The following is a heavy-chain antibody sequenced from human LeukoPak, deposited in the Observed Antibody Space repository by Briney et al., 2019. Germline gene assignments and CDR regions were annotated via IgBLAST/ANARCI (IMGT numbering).Heavy chain of an antibody. CDR3: ARGIRPPFVVVPAATFNWFDP. Sequence: GGSLRLSCVASGFTFISYAMSWVRQTPGEGLGWVSPISGSGGSTFHADSVKGRFTISRDNSENTLYLQMNSLRAEDTAVYYCARGIRPPFVVVPAATFNWFDPWGQGTLVTVSS. CDR2: ISGSGGST. D-gene: IGHD2-2*01. V-gene: IGHV3-23*01. CDR1: GFTFISYA. J-gene: IGHJ5*02.